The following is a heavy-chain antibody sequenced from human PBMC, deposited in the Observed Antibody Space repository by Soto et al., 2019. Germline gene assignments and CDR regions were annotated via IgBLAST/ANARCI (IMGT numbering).Heavy chain of an antibody. Sequence: EVQLLESGGGLVQPGGSLRLSCAASGFTFSSYAMSWVRQAPGKGLEWVSAISGSGGSTYYADSVKGRFTSSRDNSKNTLYRQMNSLRAEDTAVYYCAEDSGSSERMYYFDYWGQGTLVTVSS. CDR2: ISGSGGST. CDR3: AEDSGSSERMYYFDY. D-gene: IGHD1-26*01. J-gene: IGHJ4*02. CDR1: GFTFSSYA. V-gene: IGHV3-23*01.